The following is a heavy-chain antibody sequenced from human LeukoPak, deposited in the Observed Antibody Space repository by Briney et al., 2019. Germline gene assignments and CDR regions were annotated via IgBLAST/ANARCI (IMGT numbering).Heavy chain of an antibody. Sequence: GGSLRLSCAASGFTFSSYEMNWVRQAPGRGREWLTYISGSGTTIKYADSVKGRFTISRDNAKNSLYLQVNSLRAEDTAVYYCARIMITVTTSDYWGQGTLVTVSS. CDR2: ISGSGTTI. CDR3: ARIMITVTTSDY. CDR1: GFTFSSYE. D-gene: IGHD4-17*01. J-gene: IGHJ4*02. V-gene: IGHV3-48*03.